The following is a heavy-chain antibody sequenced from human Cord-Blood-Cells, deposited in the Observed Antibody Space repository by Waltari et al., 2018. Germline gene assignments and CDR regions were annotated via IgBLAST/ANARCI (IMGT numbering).Heavy chain of an antibody. D-gene: IGHD6-6*01. CDR2: IYSGGST. CDR1: GFTVSSNY. Sequence: EVQLVETGGGLIQPGGSLRLSCAASGFTVSSNYMSWVRQAPGKGLAWVSVIYSGGSTYYADSVKGRFTISRDNSKNTLYLQMNSLRAEDTAVYYCARDMQQLVRGAFDIWGQGTMVTVSS. J-gene: IGHJ3*02. V-gene: IGHV3-53*02. CDR3: ARDMQQLVRGAFDI.